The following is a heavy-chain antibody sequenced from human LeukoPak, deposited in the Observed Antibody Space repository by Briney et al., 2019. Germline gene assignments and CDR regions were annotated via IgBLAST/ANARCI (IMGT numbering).Heavy chain of an antibody. Sequence: GGSLRLSCAASGFTFSDYYMSWIRQAPGKGLEWVSYISSSSSYTNCADSVKGRFTISRDNAKNSLYLQTNSLRAEDTAVYYCARITSGSSMGRAFDIWGQGTMVTVSS. CDR3: ARITSGSSMGRAFDI. V-gene: IGHV3-11*06. CDR2: ISSSSSYT. D-gene: IGHD1-26*01. J-gene: IGHJ3*02. CDR1: GFTFSDYY.